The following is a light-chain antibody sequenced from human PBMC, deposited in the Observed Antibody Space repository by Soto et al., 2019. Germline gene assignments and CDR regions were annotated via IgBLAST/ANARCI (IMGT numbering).Light chain of an antibody. CDR3: QQYNSYSWT. CDR1: QSISSY. Sequence: DIQMTQSPSTLSASVGDRVTSTCRASQSISSYLAWYQQKLGKAPRLLIYDASSLESGVPSRFSGSGSGTAFTLTISSLQPDDFATYYCQQYNSYSWTFGQGTKVDI. J-gene: IGKJ1*01. V-gene: IGKV1-5*01. CDR2: DAS.